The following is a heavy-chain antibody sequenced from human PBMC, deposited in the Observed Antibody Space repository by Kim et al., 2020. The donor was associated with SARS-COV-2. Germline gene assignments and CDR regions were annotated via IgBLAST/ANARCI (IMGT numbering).Heavy chain of an antibody. Sequence: SETLSLTCTVSGGSISSYYWSWIRQPPGKGLEWIAHMFYSGSTNYNPSLKSRVTLAVDTSKNQFSLRLSSVTAADTAVYYCARAGRMSVRGYGLDVWG. CDR2: MFYSGST. J-gene: IGHJ6*01. CDR3: ARAGRMSVRGYGLDV. V-gene: IGHV4-59*01. D-gene: IGHD3-10*02. CDR1: GGSISSYY.